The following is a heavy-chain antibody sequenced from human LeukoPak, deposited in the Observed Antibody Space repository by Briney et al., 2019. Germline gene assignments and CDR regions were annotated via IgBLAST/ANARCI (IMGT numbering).Heavy chain of an antibody. CDR1: GYSIRSGHY. Sequence: SETLSLTCAVSGYSIRSGHYWGWIRQTPGKGLEWIGSLSDSGSTYYNPSLKSRVTTSVDTSKNRFSLRLSSVTAADTAVYYCAISVPAFDYWGQGTLVTVSS. CDR3: AISVPAFDY. CDR2: LSDSGST. J-gene: IGHJ4*02. V-gene: IGHV4-38-2*01. D-gene: IGHD1-1*01.